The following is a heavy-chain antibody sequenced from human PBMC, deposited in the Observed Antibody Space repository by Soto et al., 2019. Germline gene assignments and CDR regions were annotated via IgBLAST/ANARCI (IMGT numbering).Heavy chain of an antibody. J-gene: IGHJ4*02. V-gene: IGHV2-5*02. CDR2: IYWDDDK. CDR1: GFSLSTSGVG. Sequence: SGPTLVNPTQTLTLTCTFCGFSLSTSGVGVGWIRQPPGKALEWLALIYWDDDKRYSPSLKSRLTITKDTSKNQVVLTMTNMDPVDTATYYCAHALGYCSGGSCYKYYFDYWGQGTLVTVSS. D-gene: IGHD2-15*01. CDR3: AHALGYCSGGSCYKYYFDY.